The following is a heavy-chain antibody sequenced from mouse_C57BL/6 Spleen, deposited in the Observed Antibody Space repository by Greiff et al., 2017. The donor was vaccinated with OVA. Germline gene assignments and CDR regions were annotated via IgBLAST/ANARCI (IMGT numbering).Heavy chain of an antibody. V-gene: IGHV1-54*01. D-gene: IGHD1-1*01. CDR1: GYAFTNYL. J-gene: IGHJ4*01. CDR3: ARGCGSSYEDAMDY. Sequence: VKLQESGAELVRPGTSVKVSCKASGYAFTNYLIEWVKQRPGQGLEWIGVINPGSGGTNYNEKFKGKATLTADKSSSTAYMQLSSLTFEDSAVYFCARGCGSSYEDAMDYWGQGTSVTVSS. CDR2: INPGSGGT.